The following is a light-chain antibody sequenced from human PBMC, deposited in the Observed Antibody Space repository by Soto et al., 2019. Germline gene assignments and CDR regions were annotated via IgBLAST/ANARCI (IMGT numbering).Light chain of an antibody. Sequence: EILMTQSPATLSVSPGERATLSCRASQSVSSNLAWYQQKPGQAPRLLIYDASTRATGIPARFSGSGSGTEFTLTIRGLQAEDFAVYYSQQHNNWPRTFGQGTKLEIK. CDR3: QQHNNWPRT. CDR1: QSVSSN. J-gene: IGKJ2*01. V-gene: IGKV3-15*01. CDR2: DAS.